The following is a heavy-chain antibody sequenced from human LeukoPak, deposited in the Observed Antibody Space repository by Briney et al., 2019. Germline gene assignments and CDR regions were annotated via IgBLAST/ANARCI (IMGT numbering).Heavy chain of an antibody. J-gene: IGHJ4*02. V-gene: IGHV1-18*01. Sequence: ASVKLSCKAFGYTFSSYGISWVRQAPGQGLECMGWINAYNGNTNYAQRLQGRVTMTTDTSTSTAYMELRSLRSDDTAVYYCAREIYGRFDYWGQGTLVTVSS. CDR3: AREIYGRFDY. D-gene: IGHD4-17*01. CDR2: INAYNGNT. CDR1: GYTFSSYG.